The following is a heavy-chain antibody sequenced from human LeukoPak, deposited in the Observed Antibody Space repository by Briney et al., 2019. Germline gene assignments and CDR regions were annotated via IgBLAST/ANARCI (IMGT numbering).Heavy chain of an antibody. V-gene: IGHV3-74*01. CDR1: GFTFSTYS. CDR2: INSDGSST. Sequence: GGSLRLSCAASGFTFSTYSMNWVRQAAGKGLVWVSRINSDGSSTIYADSVKGRFTISRDNAKNTLYLQMNSLSAEDTAVYYCARDRYYTPDYWGQGTLVTVSS. CDR3: ARDRYYTPDY. D-gene: IGHD2-15*01. J-gene: IGHJ4*02.